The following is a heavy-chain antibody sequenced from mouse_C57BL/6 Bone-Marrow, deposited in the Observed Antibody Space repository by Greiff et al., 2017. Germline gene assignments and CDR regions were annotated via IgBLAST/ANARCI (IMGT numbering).Heavy chain of an antibody. V-gene: IGHV1-55*01. CDR2: IYPGSGST. Sequence: VQLQQSGAELVKPGASVKMSCKASGYTFTSYWITWVKQRPGQGLEWIGDIYPGSGSTHYNEKFKSKATLTVDTSSCTAYMQLSSLTSEDSEVSYCAGYYYGLDGFAYWGQGTLVTVSA. D-gene: IGHD2-2*01. J-gene: IGHJ3*01. CDR1: GYTFTSYW. CDR3: AGYYYGLDGFAY.